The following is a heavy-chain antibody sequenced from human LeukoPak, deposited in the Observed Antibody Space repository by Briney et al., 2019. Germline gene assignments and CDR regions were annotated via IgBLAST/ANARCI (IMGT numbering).Heavy chain of an antibody. D-gene: IGHD1-14*01. CDR1: ENSFTTSW. CDR2: IYPGDSDT. Sequence: GESLKISCKASENSFTTSWIGWVRQMPGRGLEWMGIIYPGDSDTRYSPSFQGQVTISADKSISTAYLQWSSLKASDTAMYYCANTRFKNLFVAFDIWGQGTMVTVSS. V-gene: IGHV5-51*01. CDR3: ANTRFKNLFVAFDI. J-gene: IGHJ3*02.